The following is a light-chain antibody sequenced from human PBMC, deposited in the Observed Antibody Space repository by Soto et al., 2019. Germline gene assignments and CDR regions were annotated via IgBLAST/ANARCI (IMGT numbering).Light chain of an antibody. Sequence: DIQLTQSPSFLSASVGDRVTITCRASQGISTYLAWYQQKPGKAPKLLIYAASTLQSGVPSRFSGSGSGTESTLTISSLQPEDFATYYCQQLNNYVLTFGGGTKVEIK. CDR3: QQLNNYVLT. J-gene: IGKJ4*01. V-gene: IGKV1-9*01. CDR1: QGISTY. CDR2: AAS.